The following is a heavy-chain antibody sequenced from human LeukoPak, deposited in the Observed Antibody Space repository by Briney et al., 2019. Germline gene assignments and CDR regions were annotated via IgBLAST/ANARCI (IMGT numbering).Heavy chain of an antibody. J-gene: IGHJ5*02. V-gene: IGHV3-30*02. CDR2: IRYDGSNK. CDR1: GFTFSNYG. Sequence: GGSLRLSCAASGFTFSNYGMHWVRQAPGKGLEWVAFIRYDGSNKYYADSVKGRFTISRDNAKNSLYLQMNSLRAEDTAVYYCAGDTVKSLPAASWFDPWGQGTLVTVSS. CDR3: AGDTVKSLPAASWFDP. D-gene: IGHD2-2*01.